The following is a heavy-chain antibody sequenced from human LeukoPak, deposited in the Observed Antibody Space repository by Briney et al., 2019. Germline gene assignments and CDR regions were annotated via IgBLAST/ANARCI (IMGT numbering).Heavy chain of an antibody. CDR1: GFTLSNHA. Sequence: GGSLRLSCAASGFTLSNHAMGWVRQAPGRGLEWVSGISDNGGSTYYADSVKGRFTISRDNSENTLSLQMNSLRAEDTAVYYCARDNGLGYCSGGSCRFFNWFDPWGQGTLVTVSS. CDR3: ARDNGLGYCSGGSCRFFNWFDP. V-gene: IGHV3-23*01. CDR2: ISDNGGST. D-gene: IGHD2-15*01. J-gene: IGHJ5*02.